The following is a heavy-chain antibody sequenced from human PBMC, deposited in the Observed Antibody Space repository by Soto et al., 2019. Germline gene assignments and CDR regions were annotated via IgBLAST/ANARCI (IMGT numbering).Heavy chain of an antibody. J-gene: IGHJ6*03. D-gene: IGHD3-3*01. V-gene: IGHV4-59*01. CDR2: IYYSGST. CDR3: ARVASLRFLEWSPIYYYYYYMDV. Sequence: PSETLSLTCAVYGGSFSGYYWSWIRQPPGKGLEWIGYIYYSGSTNYNPSLKSRVTISVDTSKNQFSLKLSSVTAADTAVYYCARVASLRFLEWSPIYYYYYYMDVWGKGTTVTVSS. CDR1: GGSFSGYY.